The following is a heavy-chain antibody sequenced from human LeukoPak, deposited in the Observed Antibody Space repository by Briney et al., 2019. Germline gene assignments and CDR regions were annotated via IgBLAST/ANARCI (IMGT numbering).Heavy chain of an antibody. Sequence: GGSLRLSCAASGFTFDDYAVHWVRQAPGKGLEWVSLISWDGSDTYYADSVKGRFTISRDNSKNSLYLQMNSLRPEDTALYYCAKDRAYYGDFSYYGMDVWGQGTTVTVSS. J-gene: IGHJ6*02. CDR1: GFTFDDYA. CDR3: AKDRAYYGDFSYYGMDV. CDR2: ISWDGSDT. V-gene: IGHV3-43D*03. D-gene: IGHD4-17*01.